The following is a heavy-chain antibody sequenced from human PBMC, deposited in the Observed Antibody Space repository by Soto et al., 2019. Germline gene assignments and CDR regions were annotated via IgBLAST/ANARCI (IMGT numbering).Heavy chain of an antibody. D-gene: IGHD4-17*01. V-gene: IGHV4-39*01. CDR3: ARQRAGVTRPNWFDP. Sequence: SETLSLTCTVSGGSISSSSYYWGWVRQPPGKGLEWIGSIYYSGSTYYNPSLKSRVTISVDTSKNQFSLKLSSVTAADTAVYYCARQRAGVTRPNWFDPWGQGTLVTVSS. CDR2: IYYSGST. CDR1: GGSISSSSYY. J-gene: IGHJ5*02.